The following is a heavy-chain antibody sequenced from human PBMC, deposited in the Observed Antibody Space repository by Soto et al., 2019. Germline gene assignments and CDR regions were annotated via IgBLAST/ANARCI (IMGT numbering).Heavy chain of an antibody. Sequence: SETLSLTCTVSGGSISSGGYYWSWIRQHPGKGLEWIGYIYYSGSTYYNPSLKSRVTISVDTSKNQFSLKLSSVTAADTAVYYCARDHDYGEGNWFGPWGQGTLVTVSS. J-gene: IGHJ5*02. CDR3: ARDHDYGEGNWFGP. CDR1: GGSISSGGYY. V-gene: IGHV4-31*03. CDR2: IYYSGST. D-gene: IGHD4-17*01.